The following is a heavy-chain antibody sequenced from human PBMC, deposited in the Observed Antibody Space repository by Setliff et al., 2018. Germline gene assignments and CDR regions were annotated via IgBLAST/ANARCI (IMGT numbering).Heavy chain of an antibody. CDR3: VRQDILTGYYAFDY. J-gene: IGHJ4*02. Sequence: PSETLSLTCAVYGGSFSGYYWSWIRQPPGKGLEWIGEINHTGSTNYSPSLKSRVTISVDTSKNQFSLKLTSVTAADTAVYYCVRQDILTGYYAFDYWGQGTLVTVSS. D-gene: IGHD3-9*01. V-gene: IGHV4-34*01. CDR1: GGSFSGYY. CDR2: INHTGST.